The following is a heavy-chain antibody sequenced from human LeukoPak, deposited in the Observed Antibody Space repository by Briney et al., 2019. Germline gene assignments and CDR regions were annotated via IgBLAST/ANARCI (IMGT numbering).Heavy chain of an antibody. V-gene: IGHV3-7*01. J-gene: IGHJ5*02. Sequence: GGSLRLSCAASGFTFSNSWMSWVRQAPGKGLEWLATIKPDGSAQYYVDSVKGRFTISRDNAKNSLFLQINSLRAEDTAVYYCANVGPYSSGPWGQGTLVTVSS. CDR3: ANVGPYSSGP. D-gene: IGHD3-22*01. CDR2: IKPDGSAQ. CDR1: GFTFSNSW.